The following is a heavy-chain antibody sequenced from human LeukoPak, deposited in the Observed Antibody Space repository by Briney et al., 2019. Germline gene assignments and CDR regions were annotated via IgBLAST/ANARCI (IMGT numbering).Heavy chain of an antibody. CDR1: GYTFTGYY. V-gene: IGHV1-18*04. Sequence: ASVKVSCKASGYTFTGYYMHWVRQAPGQGLEWMGWISAYNGNTNYAQKLQGRVTMTTDTSTSTAYMELRSLRSDDTAVYYCARDLTGTTGTIDYWGQGTLVTVSS. CDR2: ISAYNGNT. CDR3: ARDLTGTTGTIDY. D-gene: IGHD1-7*01. J-gene: IGHJ4*02.